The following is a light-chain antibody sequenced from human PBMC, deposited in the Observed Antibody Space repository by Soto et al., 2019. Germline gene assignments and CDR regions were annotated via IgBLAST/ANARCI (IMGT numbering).Light chain of an antibody. CDR1: QSINAW. CDR3: QQYHRYST. J-gene: IGKJ1*01. Sequence: DIQMTQAPSTISASVGDRVTITCRASQSINAWMAWYQQKPGTSTKLLFYDVSTLDSGVPSRFSGSASGTEFTLTISSLESDDFATYYSQQYHRYSTFGQGTRVDIK. V-gene: IGKV1-5*01. CDR2: DVS.